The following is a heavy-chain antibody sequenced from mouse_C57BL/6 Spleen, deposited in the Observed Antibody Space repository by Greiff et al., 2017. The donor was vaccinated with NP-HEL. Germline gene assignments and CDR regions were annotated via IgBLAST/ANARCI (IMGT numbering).Heavy chain of an antibody. Sequence: EVQLQQSGPELVKPGASVKISCKASGYTFTDYYMNWVKQSHGKSLEWIGDINPNNGGTSYNQKFKGKATLTVDKSSSTAYMELRSLTSEDSAVYYCARRDYYGNSSLDYWGQGTTVTVAS. CDR3: ARRDYYGNSSLDY. V-gene: IGHV1-26*01. CDR1: GYTFTDYY. J-gene: IGHJ2*01. CDR2: INPNNGGT. D-gene: IGHD1-1*01.